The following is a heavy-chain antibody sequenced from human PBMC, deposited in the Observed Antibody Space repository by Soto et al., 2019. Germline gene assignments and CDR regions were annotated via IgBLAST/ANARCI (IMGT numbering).Heavy chain of an antibody. D-gene: IGHD3-3*01. J-gene: IGHJ6*02. CDR3: AKVEVLRFLEWPSSDYYYYGMDV. CDR2: ISGSGGST. V-gene: IGHV3-23*01. CDR1: GFTFSSYA. Sequence: GGSLRLSCAASGFTFSSYAMSWVRQAPGKGLEWVSAISGSGGSTYYADSVKGRFTISRDNSKNTLYLQMNSLRAEDTAVYYCAKVEVLRFLEWPSSDYYYYGMDVWGQGTTVTVS.